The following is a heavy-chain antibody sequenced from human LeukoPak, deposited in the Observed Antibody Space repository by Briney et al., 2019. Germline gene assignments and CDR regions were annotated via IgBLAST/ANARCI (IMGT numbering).Heavy chain of an antibody. J-gene: IGHJ3*02. V-gene: IGHV3-9*03. CDR3: AKALGELLQGDDAFDI. Sequence: QPGGSLRLSRAASGFTFDDYAMHWVRQAPGKGLEWVSGISWNSGSVGYADSVKGRFTISRDNAKNSLYLQMHSLRAEDMALYYCAKALGELLQGDDAFDIWGQGTMVTVSS. D-gene: IGHD1-26*01. CDR1: GFTFDDYA. CDR2: ISWNSGSV.